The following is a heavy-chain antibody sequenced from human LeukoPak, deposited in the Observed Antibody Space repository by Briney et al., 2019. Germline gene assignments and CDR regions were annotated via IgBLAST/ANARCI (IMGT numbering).Heavy chain of an antibody. D-gene: IGHD1-26*01. Sequence: GGSLRLSCAASGFTFSSYSMNWVRQAPGKGLEWVSSISSSSYIYYADSVKGRFTISRDNAKNSLYLQMNSLRAEDTAVYYCARGYSGSYYVPDYWGQGTLVTVSS. CDR3: ARGYSGSYYVPDY. CDR1: GFTFSSYS. CDR2: ISSSSYI. V-gene: IGHV3-21*01. J-gene: IGHJ4*02.